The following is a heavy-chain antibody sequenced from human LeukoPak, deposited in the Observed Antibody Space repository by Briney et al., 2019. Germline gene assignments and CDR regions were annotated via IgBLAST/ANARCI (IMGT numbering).Heavy chain of an antibody. V-gene: IGHV3-30*18. J-gene: IGHJ4*02. CDR3: AKDRVPTTVVTDGFDY. Sequence: GGSLRLSCAASGFTFSSYGMHWVRQAPGKGLEWVAVISYDGSNKYYADSVKGRFTISRDNSKNTLYLQMNSLRAEDTAVYYCAKDRVPTTVVTDGFDYWGQGTLVTVSS. CDR2: ISYDGSNK. D-gene: IGHD4-23*01. CDR1: GFTFSSYG.